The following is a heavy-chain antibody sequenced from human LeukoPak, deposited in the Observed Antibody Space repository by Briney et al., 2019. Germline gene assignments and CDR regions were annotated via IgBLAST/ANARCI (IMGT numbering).Heavy chain of an antibody. Sequence: PGGSLRLSCAASGFTFSSYEMNWVRQAPGKGLEWVSYISSSGSTIYYADSVKGRFTISRDNAKNSLYLQMNSLRAEDTAVYYCARVVLYGYSYYFDYWGQGTLVTVSS. CDR1: GFTFSSYE. CDR2: ISSSGSTI. J-gene: IGHJ4*02. CDR3: ARVVLYGYSYYFDY. D-gene: IGHD3-22*01. V-gene: IGHV3-48*03.